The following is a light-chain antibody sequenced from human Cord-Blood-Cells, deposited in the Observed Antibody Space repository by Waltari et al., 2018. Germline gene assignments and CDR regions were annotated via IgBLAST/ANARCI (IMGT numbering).Light chain of an antibody. V-gene: IGLV1-40*01. CDR3: QSYDSSLSGVV. Sequence: QSVLTQPPSVSGAPGQRVTISCTGSSSTIGAGYDVHWYQQLPGTAPKLLIYGNSNRPSGVPDRFSGSKPGTSAYLAITGLQAEDEADYYCQSYDSSLSGVVCGGGTKLTVL. CDR2: GNS. CDR1: SSTIGAGYD. J-gene: IGLJ2*01.